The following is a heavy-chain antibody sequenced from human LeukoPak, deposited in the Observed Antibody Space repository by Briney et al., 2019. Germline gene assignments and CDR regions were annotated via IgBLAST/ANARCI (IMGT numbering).Heavy chain of an antibody. V-gene: IGHV4-59*07. Sequence: SDTLSLTCTVSGGSISSYYWSWIRQPPGKGLEWIGYIYYSGSTNYNPSLKSRVTISVDTSKNQFSLKLSSVTAADTAVYYCARRGPYYGMDVWGQGTPVTVSS. CDR3: ARRGPYYGMDV. J-gene: IGHJ6*02. CDR2: IYYSGST. CDR1: GGSISSYY.